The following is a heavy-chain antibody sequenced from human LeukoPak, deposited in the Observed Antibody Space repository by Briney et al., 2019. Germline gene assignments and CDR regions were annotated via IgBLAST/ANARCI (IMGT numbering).Heavy chain of an antibody. CDR1: GGTFSSYA. V-gene: IGHV1-69*04. Sequence: SVKVSCKASGGTFSSYAISWVRQAPGQGLEWMGRIISILNIANYAQKFQGRVTMTADKSTSTAYMEPSSLRSEDTAVYYCARPALSGYDSRPLDYWGQGTLVTVSS. D-gene: IGHD5-12*01. CDR2: IISILNIA. CDR3: ARPALSGYDSRPLDY. J-gene: IGHJ4*02.